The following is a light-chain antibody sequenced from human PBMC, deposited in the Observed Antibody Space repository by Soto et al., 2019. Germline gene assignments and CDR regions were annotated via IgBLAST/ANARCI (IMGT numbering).Light chain of an antibody. V-gene: IGKV3D-15*01. CDR3: PQSARWPVT. Sequence: VVTLSTATLSLSPGERATLSCRAGQSVSSNLAGYQQRRGQAPRLLIYGASSRATGIPARFSGSGSGTEFTLTISSLQSADFAVYYCPQSARWPVTFAGRTNVDI. CDR1: QSVSSN. J-gene: IGKJ4*01. CDR2: GAS.